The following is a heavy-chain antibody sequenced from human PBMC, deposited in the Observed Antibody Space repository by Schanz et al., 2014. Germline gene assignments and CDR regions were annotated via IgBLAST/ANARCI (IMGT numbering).Heavy chain of an antibody. Sequence: QVQLVESGGGVVQPGRSLRLSCAASGFTFSKYGVHWVRQAPGKGLEWVAVIWYNGSNKYYADSVRGRFTISRDNSKNTLYLQMNNVRAEDTAVYYCARDKGGYYPFDYWGQGTLXTVSS. D-gene: IGHD3-3*01. CDR2: IWYNGSNK. CDR3: ARDKGGYYPFDY. V-gene: IGHV3-33*01. J-gene: IGHJ4*02. CDR1: GFTFSKYG.